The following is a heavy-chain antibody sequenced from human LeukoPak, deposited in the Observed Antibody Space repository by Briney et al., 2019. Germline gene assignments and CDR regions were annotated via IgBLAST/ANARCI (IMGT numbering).Heavy chain of an antibody. CDR3: ARGVGASDNWFDP. J-gene: IGHJ5*02. Sequence: GESLKISCKGSGYTFSCFWIGWVRQVPGKGLEWMGSIYPGDSEPRYSPSFQGQVTISADTSINTAYLQWRGLKVPDSAIYFCARGVGASDNWFDPWGQGTLVTVSS. CDR2: IYPGDSEP. D-gene: IGHD1-26*01. V-gene: IGHV5-51*01. CDR1: GYTFSCFW.